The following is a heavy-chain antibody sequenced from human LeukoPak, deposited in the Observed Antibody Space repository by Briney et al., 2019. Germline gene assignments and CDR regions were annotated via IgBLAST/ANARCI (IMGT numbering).Heavy chain of an antibody. Sequence: GGSLRLSCAASGFTFSSYSMNWVRQAPGKGLEWVSYISSSSSTIYYADSVKGRFTISRDNSKNTLYLQMNSLRAEDTAVYYCAREKYSSGRGFDYWGRGTLVTVSS. CDR3: AREKYSSGRGFDY. V-gene: IGHV3-48*01. D-gene: IGHD6-19*01. J-gene: IGHJ4*02. CDR1: GFTFSSYS. CDR2: ISSSSSTI.